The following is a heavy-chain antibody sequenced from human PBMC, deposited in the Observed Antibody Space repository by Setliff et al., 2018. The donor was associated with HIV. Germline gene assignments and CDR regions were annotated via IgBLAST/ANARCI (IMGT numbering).Heavy chain of an antibody. D-gene: IGHD1-7*01. CDR2: IIPIFGSI. Sequence: ASVKVSCKASGYSFINYGISWVRHAPGQGLEWMGGIIPIFGSINYAQKFQGRVTITTDESTSTAYMELSSLRSEDTAVYYCARVPNQELYFYGMDVWGQETTVSVSS. V-gene: IGHV1-69*05. CDR3: ARVPNQELYFYGMDV. J-gene: IGHJ6*02. CDR1: GYSFINYG.